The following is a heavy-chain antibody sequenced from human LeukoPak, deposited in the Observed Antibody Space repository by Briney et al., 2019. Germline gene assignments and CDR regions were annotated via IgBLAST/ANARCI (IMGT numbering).Heavy chain of an antibody. V-gene: IGHV1-2*02. Sequence: PGGSLRLSCAASGYTFTGYYMHWVRQAPGQGLEWMGWINPNSGGTNYAQKFQGRVTMTRETSISTAYMELSRLRSDDTAVYYCARDRQRFSSSSFDYWGQGTLVTVSS. D-gene: IGHD6-6*01. CDR1: GYTFTGYY. J-gene: IGHJ4*02. CDR3: ARDRQRFSSSSFDY. CDR2: INPNSGGT.